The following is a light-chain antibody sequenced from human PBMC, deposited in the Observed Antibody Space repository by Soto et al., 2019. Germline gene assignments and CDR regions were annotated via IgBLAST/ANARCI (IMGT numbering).Light chain of an antibody. CDR3: QQRHMWPIT. CDR1: QPISSW. CDR2: PAS. V-gene: IGKV1-12*01. Sequence: DIQMTQSPSSISASVGDRVTITCRASQPISSWLAWYQQVPGQAPYLLIYPASTLQSGVPSRFSGSGSGTDFTLTISSLEPEDSAVYYCQQRHMWPITFGQGTRLEIK. J-gene: IGKJ5*01.